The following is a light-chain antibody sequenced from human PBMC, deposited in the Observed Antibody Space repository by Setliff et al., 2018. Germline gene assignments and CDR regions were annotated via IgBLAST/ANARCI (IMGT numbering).Light chain of an antibody. V-gene: IGLV1-47*01. CDR1: RFNIGGND. CDR3: AAWDDSLRSVV. J-gene: IGLJ2*01. CDR2: TTN. Sequence: GTPGQRVIISCSGNRFNIGGNDVFWYQQLPGTAPKVVIYTTNQRPSGVPERFSGSKSGTSASLAISWVRSEDEADYHCAAWDDSLRSVVFGGGTKGTVL.